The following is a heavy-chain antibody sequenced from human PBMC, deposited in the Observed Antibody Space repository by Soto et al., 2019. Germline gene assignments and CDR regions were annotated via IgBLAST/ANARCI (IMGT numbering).Heavy chain of an antibody. CDR3: ARAYYDFCSSYWGSNWFDP. D-gene: IGHD3-3*01. CDR2: IKQDGSDK. J-gene: IGHJ5*02. V-gene: IGHV3-7*01. Sequence: EVQLVESGGGLVQPGGSLRLSCAASGFTFSSYWMSWVRQAPGKGLAWVANIKQDGSDKYYVDSVKGRFTISRANAKNAQCLQMNSLRAEDTAVYYCARAYYDFCSSYWGSNWFDPWGQGTLVTVSS. CDR1: GFTFSSYW.